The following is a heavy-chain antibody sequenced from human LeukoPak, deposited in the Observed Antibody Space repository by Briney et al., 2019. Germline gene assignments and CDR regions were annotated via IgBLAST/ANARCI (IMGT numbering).Heavy chain of an antibody. D-gene: IGHD3-22*01. CDR3: ARDLVRSGYYNDAFDI. V-gene: IGHV1-18*01. CDR1: GYTFTSYG. Sequence: ASVKVSCKASGYTFTSYGISWVRQAPGQGLEWMGWICAYNGNTNYAQKLQGRVTMTTDTSTSTAYMELRSLRSDDTAVYYCARDLVRSGYYNDAFDIWGQGTMVTVSS. CDR2: ICAYNGNT. J-gene: IGHJ3*02.